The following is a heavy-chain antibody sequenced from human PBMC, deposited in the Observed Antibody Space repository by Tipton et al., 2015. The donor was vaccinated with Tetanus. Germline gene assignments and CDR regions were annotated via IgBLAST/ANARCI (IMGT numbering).Heavy chain of an antibody. CDR2: ISGLGRTT. CDR3: ARWLEGSIAELDY. J-gene: IGHJ4*02. Sequence: SLRLSCTASDLTFDLTFEKYAMNWVRQAPGKGLEWVSGISGLGRTTDYADSVKGRFTSFRDNSKNIHYLEMSSLRAEDTAVYYCARWLEGSIAELDYWGQGTLVAVSS. CDR1: DLTFDLTFEKYA. D-gene: IGHD5-18*01. V-gene: IGHV3-23*01.